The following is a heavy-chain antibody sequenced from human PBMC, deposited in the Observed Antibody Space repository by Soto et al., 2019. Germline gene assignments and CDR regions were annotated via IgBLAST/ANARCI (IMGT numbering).Heavy chain of an antibody. D-gene: IGHD6-19*01. CDR3: ARDVIAVAGPYYYYGMDV. CDR2: ISYDGSNK. J-gene: IGHJ6*02. CDR1: GFTFSSYA. Sequence: GGSLRLSCAAPGFTFSSYAMHWVRQAPGKGLEWVAVISYDGSNKYYADSVKGRFTISRDNSKNTLYLQMNSLRAEDTAVYYCARDVIAVAGPYYYYGMDVWGQGTTVTVSS. V-gene: IGHV3-30-3*01.